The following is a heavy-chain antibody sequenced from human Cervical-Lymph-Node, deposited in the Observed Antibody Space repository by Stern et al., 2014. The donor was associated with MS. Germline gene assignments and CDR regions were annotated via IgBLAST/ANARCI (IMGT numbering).Heavy chain of an antibody. V-gene: IGHV1-2*02. D-gene: IGHD2-2*01. CDR3: ARAEFDTIYQDF. CDR1: GYTFTAYY. Sequence: VQLVQSGAEVKKPGASVKVSCKASGYTFTAYYVHWVRQAPGQGLEWMGWINPNTGRTHYAQKFQGRVTMTRGTSISTAYMELSTLRSDDTAVYYCARAEFDTIYQDFWGQGTLVTVSS. CDR2: INPNTGRT. J-gene: IGHJ4*02.